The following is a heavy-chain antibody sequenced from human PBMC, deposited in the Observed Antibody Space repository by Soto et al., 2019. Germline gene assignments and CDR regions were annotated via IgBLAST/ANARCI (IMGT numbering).Heavy chain of an antibody. Sequence: ASVKVSCKASGYTFTTYAIHWVRQAPGQRLEWMGWINAGNGITKYSQKFQDRVTLATGTSASTAYMELSSLSSEDTAVYFCARVVRLMATIGYYFDYWGQGTLVTVS. CDR3: ARVVRLMATIGYYFDY. D-gene: IGHD5-12*01. J-gene: IGHJ4*02. CDR2: INAGNGIT. CDR1: GYTFTTYA. V-gene: IGHV1-3*01.